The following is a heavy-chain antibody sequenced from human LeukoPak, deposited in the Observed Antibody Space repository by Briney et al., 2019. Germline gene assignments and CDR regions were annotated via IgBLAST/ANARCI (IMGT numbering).Heavy chain of an antibody. Sequence: ASVKVSCKASGYTFTSYYIHWVRQAPGQGLEWMGIINASGGNTNYAQKFQGRVTMTRDTSTSTVYMELSSLRSEDTAVYCCARPPSYYYGMDVWGQGTTVTVSS. J-gene: IGHJ6*02. CDR3: ARPPSYYYGMDV. CDR2: INASGGNT. CDR1: GYTFTSYY. V-gene: IGHV1-46*01.